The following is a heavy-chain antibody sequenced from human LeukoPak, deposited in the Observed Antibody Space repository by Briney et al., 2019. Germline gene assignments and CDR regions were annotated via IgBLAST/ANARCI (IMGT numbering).Heavy chain of an antibody. D-gene: IGHD3-10*01. CDR1: GFTFSSYS. CDR3: ARVPRESNWFDP. V-gene: IGHV3-21*01. Sequence: GGSLRLSCAASGFTFSSYSMNWVRQAPGEGLEWVSSISSSSSYIYYADSVKGRFTISRDNAKNSLYLQMNSLRAEDTAVCYCARVPRESNWFDPWGQGTLVTVSS. J-gene: IGHJ5*02. CDR2: ISSSSSYI.